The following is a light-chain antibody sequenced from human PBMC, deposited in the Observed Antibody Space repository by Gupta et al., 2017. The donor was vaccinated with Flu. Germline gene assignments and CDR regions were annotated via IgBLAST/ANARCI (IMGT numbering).Light chain of an antibody. CDR1: SGNIASQY. CDR2: EDS. V-gene: IGLV6-57*01. Sequence: NFVLTQPHSVSESPGKTVTISCSRSSGNIASQYVQWYQQRPGGFPTTVIYEDSQRPSGVPDRFPGSFDTSSNSASLTISGLQIEDEADYYCQSYDDNNRWVFGGGTKLTVL. J-gene: IGLJ3*02. CDR3: QSYDDNNRWV.